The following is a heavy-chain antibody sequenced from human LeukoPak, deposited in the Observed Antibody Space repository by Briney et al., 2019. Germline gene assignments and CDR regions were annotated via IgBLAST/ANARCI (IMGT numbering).Heavy chain of an antibody. Sequence: GASVKVSCKASGYTFTGYYMHWVRQAPGQGLEWMGWINPNSGGTNYAQKFQGRVTMTRDTSISTAYMELSRLRSDDTAVYYCARGGHYYDSSGYYPDAFDIWGQGTMVTVSS. CDR3: ARGGHYYDSSGYYPDAFDI. CDR2: INPNSGGT. V-gene: IGHV1-2*02. CDR1: GYTFTGYY. J-gene: IGHJ3*02. D-gene: IGHD3-22*01.